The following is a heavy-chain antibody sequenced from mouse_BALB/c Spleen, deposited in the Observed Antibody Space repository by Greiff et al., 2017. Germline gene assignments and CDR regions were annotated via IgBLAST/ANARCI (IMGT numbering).Heavy chain of an antibody. CDR1: GYSITSGYY. V-gene: IGHV3-6*02. Sequence: EVKLMESGPGLVKPSQSLSLTCSVTGYSITSGYYWNWIRQFPGNKLEWMGYISYDGSNNYNPSLKNRISITRDTSKNQFFLKLNSVTTEDTATYYCARGRYYDYAMDYWGQGTSVTVSS. CDR3: ARGRYYDYAMDY. D-gene: IGHD2-1*01. CDR2: ISYDGSN. J-gene: IGHJ4*01.